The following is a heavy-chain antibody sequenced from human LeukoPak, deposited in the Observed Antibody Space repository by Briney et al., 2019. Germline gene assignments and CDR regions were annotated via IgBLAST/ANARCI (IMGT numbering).Heavy chain of an antibody. CDR2: INHSGST. D-gene: IGHD3-3*01. Sequence: KPSETLSLTCAVYGGSFSGYYWSWIRQPPGKGLEWIGEINHSGSTNYNPSLKSRVTISVDTSKNQFSLKLSSVTAADTAVYYCARRTIPYYYGMDVWGQGTTVTVSS. CDR1: GGSFSGYY. CDR3: ARRTIPYYYGMDV. J-gene: IGHJ6*02. V-gene: IGHV4-34*01.